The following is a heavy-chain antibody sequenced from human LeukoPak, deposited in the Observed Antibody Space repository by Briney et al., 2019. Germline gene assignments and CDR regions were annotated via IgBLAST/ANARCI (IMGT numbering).Heavy chain of an antibody. Sequence: ASVKVSCKASGYTFTSYAMNWVRQAPGQGLEWMGWINTNTGNPTYAQGFTGRFVFSLDTSVSTAYLQISSLKAEDTAVYYCARVRVQQLVQRGWFDPWGQGTLVTVSS. CDR1: GYTFTSYA. J-gene: IGHJ5*02. V-gene: IGHV7-4-1*02. CDR2: INTNTGNP. CDR3: ARVRVQQLVQRGWFDP. D-gene: IGHD6-13*01.